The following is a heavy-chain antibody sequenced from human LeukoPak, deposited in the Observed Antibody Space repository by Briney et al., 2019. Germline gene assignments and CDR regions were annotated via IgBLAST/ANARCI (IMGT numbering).Heavy chain of an antibody. CDR1: GFTVSSNY. V-gene: IGHV3-53*01. CDR3: ARVGVAGPFDY. J-gene: IGHJ4*02. Sequence: GGSLRLSCAASGFTVSSNYMSWVRQAPGKWLEWVSVIYSGGSTYYADSVKGRFTISRDNSKNTLYLQMNSLRAEDTAVYYCARVGVAGPFDYWGQGTLVTVSS. CDR2: IYSGGST. D-gene: IGHD3-3*01.